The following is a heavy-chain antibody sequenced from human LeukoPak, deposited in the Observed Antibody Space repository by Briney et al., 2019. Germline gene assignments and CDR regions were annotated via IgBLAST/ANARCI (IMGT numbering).Heavy chain of an antibody. CDR2: INHSGST. V-gene: IGHV4-34*01. Sequence: SETLSLTCAVYGGSFSGYYWSWIRQPPGKGLEWIGEINHSGSTNYNPSLKSRVTISVDTSKNQFSLKLSSVTAADTAVYYCARGKRPVGSRVNWFDPCGQGTLVTVSS. D-gene: IGHD6-19*01. CDR3: ARGKRPVGSRVNWFDP. CDR1: GGSFSGYY. J-gene: IGHJ5*02.